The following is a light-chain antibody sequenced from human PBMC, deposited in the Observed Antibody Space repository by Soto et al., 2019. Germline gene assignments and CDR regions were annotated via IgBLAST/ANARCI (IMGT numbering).Light chain of an antibody. CDR3: QQSYSTPLT. J-gene: IGKJ4*01. Sequence: DIQMTQSPSSLSASVGDRVTITCRAGQNINNFLNWYQQKPGEAPNLLIYASSTLHSGVSSRFSGSGSGTDFTLTIRSLQPAAFATYSCQQSYSTPLTFGGGTKVDIK. V-gene: IGKV1-39*01. CDR1: QNINNF. CDR2: ASS.